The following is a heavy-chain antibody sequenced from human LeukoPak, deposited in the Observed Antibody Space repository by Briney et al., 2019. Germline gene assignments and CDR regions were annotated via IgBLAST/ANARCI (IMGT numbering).Heavy chain of an antibody. CDR1: GGSISSSRYY. CDR2: IYYSGST. CDR3: ATIYNRAWMYYFDY. Sequence: SETLSLTCTVSGGSISSSRYYWVCIRQPPGKELEWIGSIYYSGSTYYNPSLKSRVTLSVDTSKNQFSLKLSSVTAADTAVYYCATIYNRAWMYYFDYWGQGTPVTVSS. D-gene: IGHD1-14*01. J-gene: IGHJ4*02. V-gene: IGHV4-39*01.